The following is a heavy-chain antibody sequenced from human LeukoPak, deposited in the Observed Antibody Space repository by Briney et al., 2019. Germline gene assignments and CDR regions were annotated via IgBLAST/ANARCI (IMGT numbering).Heavy chain of an antibody. D-gene: IGHD6-13*01. CDR2: INPNSGGT. Sequence: GASVKVSCKASGHTFTGYYMHWVRQAPGQGLEWMGWINPNSGGTNYAQKFQGRVTMTRDTSISTAYMELSRLRSDDTAVYYCARDGAAAGTGYYYMDVWGKGTTVTVSS. J-gene: IGHJ6*03. CDR1: GHTFTGYY. CDR3: ARDGAAAGTGYYYMDV. V-gene: IGHV1-2*02.